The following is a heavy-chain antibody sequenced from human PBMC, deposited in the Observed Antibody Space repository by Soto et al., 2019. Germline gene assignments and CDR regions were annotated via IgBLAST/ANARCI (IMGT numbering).Heavy chain of an antibody. D-gene: IGHD2-15*01. Sequence: LRLSCAASGFTFSDYYMSWIRQAPGKGLEWVSYISSSSSYTNYADSVKGRFTISRDNAKNSLYLQMNSLRAEDTAVYYCARGSGLSDIYGMDVWGQGTTVTVSS. CDR2: ISSSSSYT. V-gene: IGHV3-11*06. J-gene: IGHJ6*02. CDR3: ARGSGLSDIYGMDV. CDR1: GFTFSDYY.